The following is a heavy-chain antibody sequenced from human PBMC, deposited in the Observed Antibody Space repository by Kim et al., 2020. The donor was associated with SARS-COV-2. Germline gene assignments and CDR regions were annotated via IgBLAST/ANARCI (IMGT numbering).Heavy chain of an antibody. V-gene: IGHV3-23*01. Sequence: GGSLRLSCAASGFMFNIFSMGWVRQAPGKGLECVSAITGPGNTYYADSVRGRFTISRDNSNNMLFLQMTSLRAEDTALYYCARRVEGAFNFWGQGTVVTVSS. CDR2: ITGPGNT. J-gene: IGHJ3*01. CDR1: GFMFNIFS. CDR3: ARRVEGAFNF.